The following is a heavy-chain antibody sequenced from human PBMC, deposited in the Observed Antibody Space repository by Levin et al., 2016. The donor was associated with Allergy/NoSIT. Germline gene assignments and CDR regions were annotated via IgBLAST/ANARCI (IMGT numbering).Heavy chain of an antibody. CDR3: AKEVDTAITFPSFYFDY. CDR2: ISGSGGST. J-gene: IGHJ4*02. D-gene: IGHD5-18*01. Sequence: WIRQPPGKGLEWVSAISGSGGSTYYADSVKGRFTISRDNSKNTLYLQMNSLRAEDTAVYYCAKEVDTAITFPSFYFDYWGQGTLVTVSS. V-gene: IGHV3-23*01.